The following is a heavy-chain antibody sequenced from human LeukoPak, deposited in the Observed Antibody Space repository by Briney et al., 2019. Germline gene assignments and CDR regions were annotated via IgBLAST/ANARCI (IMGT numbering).Heavy chain of an antibody. CDR1: GFTFSSYW. CDR3: ARRIVVVITLDAFDI. J-gene: IGHJ3*02. V-gene: IGHV3-7*01. Sequence: GGSLRLSCAASGFTFSSYWMSWVRQAPGKGLEWVANIKQDGSEKYYVDSVKGRFTISRDNAKNSLYLQMNSLRAEDTAVYYSARRIVVVITLDAFDIWGQGTMVTVSS. D-gene: IGHD3-22*01. CDR2: IKQDGSEK.